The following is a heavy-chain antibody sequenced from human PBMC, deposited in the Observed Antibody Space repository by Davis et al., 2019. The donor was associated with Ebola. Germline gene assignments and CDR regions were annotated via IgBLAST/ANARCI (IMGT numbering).Heavy chain of an antibody. D-gene: IGHD3-3*01. CDR1: GFTFSSYA. Sequence: PGGSLRLSCAASGFTFSSYAMHWVRQAPGKGLEWVAVISYDGSNKYYADSVKGRFTISRDNSKNTLYLQMNSLRAEDTAVYYCARSRFNDFWSGYYIGYYYGMDVWGQGTTVTVSS. V-gene: IGHV3-30-3*01. CDR2: ISYDGSNK. CDR3: ARSRFNDFWSGYYIGYYYGMDV. J-gene: IGHJ6*02.